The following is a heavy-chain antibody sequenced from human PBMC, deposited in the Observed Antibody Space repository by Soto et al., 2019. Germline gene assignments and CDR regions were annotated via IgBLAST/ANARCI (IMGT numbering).Heavy chain of an antibody. D-gene: IGHD1-1*01. V-gene: IGHV3-7*03. CDR1: GFTFSSYW. CDR3: AVTMDWNPYYFDY. CDR2: IKQDGSEK. Sequence: GGSLRLSCAASGFTFSSYWMSWVRQAPGKGLEWVANIKQDGSEKYYVDSVKGRFTISRDNAKNSLYLQMNSLRAEDTAVYYCAVTMDWNPYYFDYWGQGTLVTVSS. J-gene: IGHJ4*02.